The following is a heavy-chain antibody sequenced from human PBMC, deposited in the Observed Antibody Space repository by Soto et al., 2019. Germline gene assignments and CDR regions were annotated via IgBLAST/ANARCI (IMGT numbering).Heavy chain of an antibody. CDR2: IYSGGST. D-gene: IGHD6-13*01. J-gene: IGHJ6*02. Sequence: EVQLVESGGGLIQPGGSLRLSCAASGFTVSSNYMSWVRQAPGKGLEWVSVIYSGGSTYYADSVKGRFTISRDNSKNTLYLQMNSLRVEDTAVYYCASSSWYFQNYYGMDVWGQGTTVTVSS. V-gene: IGHV3-53*01. CDR1: GFTVSSNY. CDR3: ASSSWYFQNYYGMDV.